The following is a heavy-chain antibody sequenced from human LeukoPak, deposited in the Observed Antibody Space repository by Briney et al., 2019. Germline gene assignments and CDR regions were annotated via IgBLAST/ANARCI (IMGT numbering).Heavy chain of an antibody. V-gene: IGHV4-59*01. Sequence: SETLSLTCAVYGASFSGYYWSWIRQPPGKGLEWIGYIYYTGTSNYNPSLKSRVTMSVDTSKTQFSLRLNSVTAADTAVYYCARGEFGTGIFEYWGQGVLVTVSS. CDR3: ARGEFGTGIFEY. J-gene: IGHJ4*02. CDR1: GASFSGYY. D-gene: IGHD1-14*01. CDR2: IYYTGTS.